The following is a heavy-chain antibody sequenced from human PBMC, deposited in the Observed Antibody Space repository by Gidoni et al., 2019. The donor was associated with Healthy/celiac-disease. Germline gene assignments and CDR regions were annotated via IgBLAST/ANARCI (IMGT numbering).Heavy chain of an antibody. Sequence: EVQLLESGGGLVQPGGSLRLSCAASGFPFISYSMSWVRQAPGKGLEWVSAISGSGGSTYYADSVKGRFTISRDNSKNTLYLQMNSLRAEDTAVYYCAKDLYGGNLIYAFDIWGQGTMVTVSS. D-gene: IGHD4-17*01. CDR2: ISGSGGST. V-gene: IGHV3-23*01. CDR1: GFPFISYS. CDR3: AKDLYGGNLIYAFDI. J-gene: IGHJ3*02.